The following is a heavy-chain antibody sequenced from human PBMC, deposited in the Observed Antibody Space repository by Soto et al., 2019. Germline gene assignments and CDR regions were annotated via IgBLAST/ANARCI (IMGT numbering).Heavy chain of an antibody. CDR3: ARARGARYFDY. CDR1: GGSISSSSYY. J-gene: IGHJ4*02. V-gene: IGHV4-39*01. D-gene: IGHD2-15*01. CDR2: IFYSGST. Sequence: SETLSLTRTVSGGSISSSSYYWGWIRQPPGKGLEWIGSIFYSGSTYYNPSLKSRVTISVDTSKNQFSLKLNSVTAADTAVYYCARARGARYFDYWGQGTLVTVSS.